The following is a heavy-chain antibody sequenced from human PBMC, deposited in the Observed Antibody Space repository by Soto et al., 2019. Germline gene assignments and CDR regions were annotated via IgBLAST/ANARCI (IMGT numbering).Heavy chain of an antibody. Sequence: EVQLVESGGGLVQPGRSLRLSCAASGFTFDDYAMHWVRQAPGKGLEWVSGISWNSGSIGYADSVKGRFTIPRDNAKNSLYLQMNSLRAEDTALYYCAKDFPVSGYGNIFDYWGQGTLVTVSS. CDR3: AKDFPVSGYGNIFDY. CDR2: ISWNSGSI. J-gene: IGHJ4*02. CDR1: GFTFDDYA. D-gene: IGHD5-12*01. V-gene: IGHV3-9*01.